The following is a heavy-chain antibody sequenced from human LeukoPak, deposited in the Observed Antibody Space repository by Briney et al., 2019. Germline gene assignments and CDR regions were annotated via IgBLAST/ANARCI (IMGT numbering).Heavy chain of an antibody. D-gene: IGHD3-9*01. CDR3: ARDPGILTGYDY. V-gene: IGHV3-7*03. CDR1: GFTFSTYW. J-gene: IGHJ4*02. Sequence: GGSLRLSCAASGFTFSTYWMSWVRQAPGKGLEWVANIKGDGSEKNYVGSVKGRFTISRDNAKNSLYLQMNSLRAEDTAVYYCARDPGILTGYDYWGQGTLVTVSS. CDR2: IKGDGSEK.